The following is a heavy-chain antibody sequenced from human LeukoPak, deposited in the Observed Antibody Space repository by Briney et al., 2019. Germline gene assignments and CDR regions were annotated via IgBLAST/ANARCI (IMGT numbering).Heavy chain of an antibody. Sequence: WGSLTLSCAASGFTFSRFWLNWVRQAQGRGLEWVANIDQSGGRNNYVDSVKGRFTISRDNAKNSLFLEMSSLRADDTAVYFCARDVEGGTFDIWGQGTTVTVSS. V-gene: IGHV3-7*05. CDR3: ARDVEGGTFDI. D-gene: IGHD3-16*01. J-gene: IGHJ3*02. CDR1: GFTFSRFW. CDR2: IDQSGGRN.